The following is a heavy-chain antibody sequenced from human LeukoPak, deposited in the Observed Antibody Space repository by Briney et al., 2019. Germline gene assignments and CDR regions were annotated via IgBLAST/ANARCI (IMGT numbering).Heavy chain of an antibody. CDR1: GFTFSSYA. D-gene: IGHD2-2*01. V-gene: IGHV3-23*01. CDR2: ISGGGGST. J-gene: IGHJ4*02. Sequence: GGSLRLSCAASGFTFSSYAMSWVRQAPGKGLEWVSAISGGGGSTYYADSVKGRFTISRDNSKNTLYLQMNSLRAEDTAVYYCAKGGCSSTSCYRGSPFDYWGQGTLVTVSS. CDR3: AKGGCSSTSCYRGSPFDY.